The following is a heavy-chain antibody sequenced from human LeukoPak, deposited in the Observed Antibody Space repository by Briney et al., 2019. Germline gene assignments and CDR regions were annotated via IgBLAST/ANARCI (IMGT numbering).Heavy chain of an antibody. CDR1: GYSFTSYW. CDR2: IYPGDSDT. J-gene: IGHJ3*02. Sequence: KLGESLKISCKGSGYSFTSYWIGWVRQMPGKGLEWMGIIYPGDSDTRYSPSFQGQVTISADKSLSTAYLQWSSLKASDTAMYYCASHSSSSRWAFDIWGQGTMVTVSS. CDR3: ASHSSSSRWAFDI. D-gene: IGHD6-6*01. V-gene: IGHV5-51*01.